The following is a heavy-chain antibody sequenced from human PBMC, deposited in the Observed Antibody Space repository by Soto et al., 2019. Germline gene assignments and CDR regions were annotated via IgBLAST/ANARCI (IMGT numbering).Heavy chain of an antibody. CDR2: ISAYNGNT. CDR3: ARDIPEYYYDSSGYYYFDY. CDR1: GYTFTSYG. J-gene: IGHJ4*02. D-gene: IGHD3-22*01. Sequence: ASVKVSCKASGYTFTSYGISWVRQAPGQGLEWMGWISAYNGNTNYAQKLQGRVTMTTDTSTSTAYMELRSLRSDDTAVYYCARDIPEYYYDSSGYYYFDYWGQGTLVTVS. V-gene: IGHV1-18*01.